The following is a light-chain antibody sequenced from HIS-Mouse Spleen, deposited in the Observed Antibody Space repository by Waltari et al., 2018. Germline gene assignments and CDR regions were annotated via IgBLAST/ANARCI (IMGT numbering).Light chain of an antibody. CDR1: SSNIGSNY. V-gene: IGLV1-47*01. Sequence: QSVLTQPPSASGTPGQRVTISCSGSSSNIGSNYVYWYQQLPGTAPKLLIYRNNRGPSGVPARFSGSKSGTSASLAISGLRSEDEADYYCAAWEDSLSGPVFGGGTKLTVL. CDR3: AAWEDSLSGPV. J-gene: IGLJ3*02. CDR2: RNN.